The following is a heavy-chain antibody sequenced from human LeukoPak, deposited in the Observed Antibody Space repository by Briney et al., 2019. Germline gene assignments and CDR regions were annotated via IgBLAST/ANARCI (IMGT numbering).Heavy chain of an antibody. J-gene: IGHJ3*02. CDR2: INPNSGGT. Sequence: ASVKVSCKASGYTFTGYYMHWVRQAPGQGLEWMGWINPNSGGTNYAQKFQGRVTMTWDTSISTAYMELSRLRSDDTAVYYCARDFWSGYVDAFDIWGQGTMVTVSS. CDR1: GYTFTGYY. CDR3: ARDFWSGYVDAFDI. D-gene: IGHD3-3*01. V-gene: IGHV1-2*02.